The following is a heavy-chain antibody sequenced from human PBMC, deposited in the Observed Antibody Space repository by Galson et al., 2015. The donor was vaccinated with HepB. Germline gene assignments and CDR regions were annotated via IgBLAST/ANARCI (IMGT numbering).Heavy chain of an antibody. CDR1: GYTFTSHA. CDR3: ARVDYYYDSSGPEAAFDI. J-gene: IGHJ3*02. D-gene: IGHD3-22*01. V-gene: IGHV1-3*01. CDR2: INAGNGNT. Sequence: SVKVSCKASGYTFTSHAMHWVRQAPGQRLEWMGWINAGNGNTKYSQKFQGRVTITRDTSASTAYMELSSLRSEDTAVYYCARVDYYYDSSGPEAAFDIWGQGTMVTVSS.